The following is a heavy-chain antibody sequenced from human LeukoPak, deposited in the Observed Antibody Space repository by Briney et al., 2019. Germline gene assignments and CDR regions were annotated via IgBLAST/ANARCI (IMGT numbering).Heavy chain of an antibody. CDR1: GGSISSYY. J-gene: IGHJ6*03. CDR2: IYTSGST. CDR3: ARDTYNWNYPLYNYYYMDV. V-gene: IGHV4-4*09. Sequence: PSETLSLTCTVSGGSISSYYWSWLRQPPGKGLEWIGYIYTSGSTNYNPSLKSRVTISVDTSKNQFSLQLNSVTPEDTAVYYCARDTYNWNYPLYNYYYMDVWGKGTTVTVSS. D-gene: IGHD1-7*01.